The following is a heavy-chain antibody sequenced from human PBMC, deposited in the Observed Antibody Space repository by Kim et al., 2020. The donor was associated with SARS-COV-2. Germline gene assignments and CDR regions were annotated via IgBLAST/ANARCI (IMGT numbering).Heavy chain of an antibody. CDR3: ARSPEWTGTSDYMDV. CDR2: ISAYNGNT. Sequence: ASVKVSCKASGYTFTSYGISWVRQAPGQGLEWMGWISAYNGNTNYAQKLQGRVTMTTDTSTSTAYMELRSLRSDDTAVYYCARSPEWTGTSDYMDVWGKGTTVTVSS. J-gene: IGHJ6*03. V-gene: IGHV1-18*01. D-gene: IGHD1-1*01. CDR1: GYTFTSYG.